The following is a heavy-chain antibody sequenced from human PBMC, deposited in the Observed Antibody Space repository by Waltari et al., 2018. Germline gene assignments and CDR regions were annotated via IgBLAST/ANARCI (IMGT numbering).Heavy chain of an antibody. CDR2: IHSDESGA. V-gene: IGHV3-74*01. CDR3: VRDGGVAGIRTFDF. Sequence: EAQLVESGGGLVQPGGSLRLYCEASGLTFANYWMHWVRQAPGKGLEWVSCIHSDESGAHFAGSVKGRFTISRDDAKNTLYLQMNSLRFEDTALYYCVRDGGVAGIRTFDFWGQGTLVTVSS. CDR1: GLTFANYW. D-gene: IGHD6-19*01. J-gene: IGHJ4*02.